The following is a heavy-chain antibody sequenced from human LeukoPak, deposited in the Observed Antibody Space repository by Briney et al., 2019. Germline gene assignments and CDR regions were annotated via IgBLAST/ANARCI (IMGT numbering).Heavy chain of an antibody. D-gene: IGHD1-1*01. Sequence: GGSLRLSCAASGFTFNIYWMYWVRQAPGKGLEWVANINQDGSEKYCVDSVKGRFTISRDNAKNSLYLQMNSLRAEDTAVYYCATAEWYKFDYWGQGTLVTVSS. CDR3: ATAEWYKFDY. CDR1: GFTFNIYW. J-gene: IGHJ4*02. V-gene: IGHV3-7*02. CDR2: INQDGSEK.